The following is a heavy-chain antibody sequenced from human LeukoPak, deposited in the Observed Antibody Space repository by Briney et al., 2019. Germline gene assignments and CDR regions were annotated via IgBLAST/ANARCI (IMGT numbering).Heavy chain of an antibody. CDR2: TYYRSKWYN. CDR1: GDSVSSNSAA. V-gene: IGHV6-1*01. Sequence: SQTLSLTCAISGDSVSSNSAAWNWIRQSPSRGLEWLGRTYYRSKWYNDYAVSVKSRITINPDTSKNQFSLQLNSVTPEDTAVYYCARVLREITDPYSSGWQYDAFDIWGQGTMVTVSS. D-gene: IGHD6-19*01. CDR3: ARVLREITDPYSSGWQYDAFDI. J-gene: IGHJ3*02.